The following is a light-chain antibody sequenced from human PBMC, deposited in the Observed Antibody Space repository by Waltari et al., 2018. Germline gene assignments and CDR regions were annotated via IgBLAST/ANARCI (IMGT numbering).Light chain of an antibody. CDR1: ALPTRN. CDR2: KDT. V-gene: IGLV3-25*03. Sequence: SYELTQPPSVSVSPGQTARIPCSGDALPTRNAYWYQQKPGQAPVVLIYKDTERPSGIPVRFAGASAGTTVTGTISGVQAEDEADYYWQSADRRGTQGVFGGGTKRTVL. CDR3: QSADRRGTQGV. J-gene: IGLJ2*01.